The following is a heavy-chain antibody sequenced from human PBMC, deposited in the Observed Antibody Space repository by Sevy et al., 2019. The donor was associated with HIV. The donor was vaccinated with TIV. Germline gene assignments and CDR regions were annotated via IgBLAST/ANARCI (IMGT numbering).Heavy chain of an antibody. V-gene: IGHV4-59*01. CDR1: GVSISSDY. J-gene: IGHJ6*03. CDR2: IHHSGNS. D-gene: IGHD1-26*01. Sequence: SETLSLTCRVSGVSISSDYWSWIRQPPGKEPEWIGYIHHSGNSNYKTSLKSRVTMSVDTSKNQFSLNLRSVSAADTAVYYCARRVAANYMDVWGKGTTVTVSS. CDR3: ARRVAANYMDV.